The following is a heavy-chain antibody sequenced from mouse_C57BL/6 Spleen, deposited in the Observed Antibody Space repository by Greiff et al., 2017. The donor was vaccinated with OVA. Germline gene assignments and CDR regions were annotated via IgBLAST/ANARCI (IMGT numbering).Heavy chain of an antibody. Sequence: VHLQESGAELVRPGASVKLSCKASGYTFTDYYINWVKQRPGQGLEWIARIYPGSGNTYYNEKFKGKATLTAEKSSSTAYMQLSSLTSEDSAVYFCARSPITTRYFDVWGTGTTVTVSS. CDR1: GYTFTDYY. D-gene: IGHD1-1*01. V-gene: IGHV1-76*01. CDR2: IYPGSGNT. CDR3: ARSPITTRYFDV. J-gene: IGHJ1*03.